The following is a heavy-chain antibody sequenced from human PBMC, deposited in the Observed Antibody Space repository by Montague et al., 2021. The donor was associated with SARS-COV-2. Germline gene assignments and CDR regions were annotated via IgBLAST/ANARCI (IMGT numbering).Heavy chain of an antibody. CDR1: GFTSGDYQ. Sequence: SLRLSCAASGFTSGDYQMTWVRQAPGKGLQWVANINQDETAKTYVDSVKGRSTISRDNAKNSLILQMNSLKDEDTAVYYCARSPRGSGTGWLDYWGQGTLVTVSA. D-gene: IGHD3/OR15-3a*01. CDR2: INQDETAK. CDR3: ARSPRGSGTGWLDY. V-gene: IGHV3-7*01. J-gene: IGHJ4*02.